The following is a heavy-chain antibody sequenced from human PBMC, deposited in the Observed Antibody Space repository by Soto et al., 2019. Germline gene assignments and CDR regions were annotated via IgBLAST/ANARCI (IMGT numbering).Heavy chain of an antibody. V-gene: IGHV3-53*01. J-gene: IGHJ6*02. CDR2: IYSGGSA. Sequence: GGSLRLSCAASGFIVSSNYMSWVRQAPGKGLEWVSVIYSGGSANYADSVKGRFTISRDNSKNTLYLQMNSLRAEDTAVYYCVRDDYGLDVWGQGTAVTVSS. CDR1: GFIVSSNY. CDR3: VRDDYGLDV.